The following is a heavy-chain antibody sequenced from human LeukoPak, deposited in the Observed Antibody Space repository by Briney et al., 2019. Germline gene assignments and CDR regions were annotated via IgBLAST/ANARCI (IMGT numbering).Heavy chain of an antibody. CDR3: ASSSARDGYNIFDY. D-gene: IGHD5-24*01. J-gene: IGHJ4*02. CDR2: IYYSGST. CDR1: GGSISSSSYY. V-gene: IGHV4-39*01. Sequence: SETLFLTCTVSGGSISSSSYYWGWIRQPPGKGLEWIGSIYYSGSTYYNPSLKSRVTISVDTSKNQFSLKLSSVTAADTAVYYCASSSARDGYNIFDYWGQGTLVTVSS.